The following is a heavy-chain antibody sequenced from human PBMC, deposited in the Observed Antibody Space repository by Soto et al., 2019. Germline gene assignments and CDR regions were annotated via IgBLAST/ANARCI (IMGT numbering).Heavy chain of an antibody. D-gene: IGHD2-15*01. J-gene: IGHJ4*02. CDR2: INPNSGGT. V-gene: IGHV1-2*04. CDR3: ARSDCSGGSCYSPDY. CDR1: GYTFTGYY. Sequence: ASVKVSCKASGYTFTGYYMHWVRQAPGQGLEWMGWINPNSGGTNYAQKFQGWVTMTRDTSISTAYMELSRLRSDDTAVYYCARSDCSGGSCYSPDYWGQGTLVTVSS.